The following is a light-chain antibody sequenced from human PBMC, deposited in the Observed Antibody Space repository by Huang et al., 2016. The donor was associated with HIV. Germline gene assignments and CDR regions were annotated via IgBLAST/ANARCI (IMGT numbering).Light chain of an antibody. J-gene: IGKJ2*02. V-gene: IGKV3-15*01. CDR1: QSVSSN. CDR2: GAS. CDR3: QQYNNWPPCT. Sequence: EIIMTQSPATLSVSPGERATVSCRARQSVSSNLAWYQQKPGQAPRLLIYGASTRATGIPARFSGSGSGTEFTLTISSLQSEDFAIYYCQQYNNWPPCTFGQGTKLEI.